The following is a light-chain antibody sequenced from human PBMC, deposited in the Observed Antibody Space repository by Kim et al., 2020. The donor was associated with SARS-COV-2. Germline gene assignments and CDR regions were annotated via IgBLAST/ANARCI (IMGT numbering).Light chain of an antibody. CDR2: DAS. Sequence: CPGESAPLTCRASQSVGSSYLAWYQQKPGQAPRLLIYDASNRATDIPDRFSGSGSGTDFTLTISRLEPEDYAVYFCQQYGGSPLTFGGGTKVDIK. V-gene: IGKV3-20*01. J-gene: IGKJ4*01. CDR3: QQYGGSPLT. CDR1: QSVGSSY.